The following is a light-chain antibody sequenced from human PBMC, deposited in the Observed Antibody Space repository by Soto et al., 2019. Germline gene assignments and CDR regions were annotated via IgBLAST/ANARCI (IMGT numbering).Light chain of an antibody. CDR2: DVD. V-gene: IGLV2-14*01. Sequence: QSALTQPASVSGSPGQSITISCTGTSSDVGNYKYVSWYQQHPGKAPKVMIYDVDSRPSGISNRFSGSKSGITASLTISGLQAEDEANYYCSSYTSSTTLVFGGGTKLTVL. CDR3: SSYTSSTTLV. J-gene: IGLJ2*01. CDR1: SSDVGNYKY.